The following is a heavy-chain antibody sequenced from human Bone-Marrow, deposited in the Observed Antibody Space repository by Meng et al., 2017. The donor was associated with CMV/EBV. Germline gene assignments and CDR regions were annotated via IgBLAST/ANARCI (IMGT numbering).Heavy chain of an antibody. CDR1: GFTFSDYY. D-gene: IGHD2-15*01. CDR2: ISSSGSTI. CDR3: ARDRDIVVPWRNDAFDI. Sequence: GESLKISCAASGFTFSDYYMSWIRQAPGKGLEWVSYISSSGSTIYYADSVKGRFTISRDNAKNSLYLQMNSLRAEDTAVYYCARDRDIVVPWRNDAFDIWDQGTMVTVPS. V-gene: IGHV3-11*01. J-gene: IGHJ3*02.